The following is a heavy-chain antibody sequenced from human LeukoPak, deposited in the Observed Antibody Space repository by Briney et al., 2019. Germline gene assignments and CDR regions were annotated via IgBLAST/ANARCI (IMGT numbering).Heavy chain of an antibody. V-gene: IGHV3-11*01. CDR1: GFRFSGHY. D-gene: IGHD1-26*01. CDR2: ITNSGDFV. Sequence: GGSLRLSCAASGFRFSGHYMSWIRQAPGKGLEWISYITNSGDFVNYADSVKGRFSISRDNAKNSLYLQMNSLRAEDTAVYYCAREARATPDFWGQGTVVTVSS. CDR3: AREARATPDF. J-gene: IGHJ4*02.